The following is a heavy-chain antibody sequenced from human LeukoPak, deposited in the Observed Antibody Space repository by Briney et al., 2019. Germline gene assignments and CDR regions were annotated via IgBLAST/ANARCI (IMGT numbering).Heavy chain of an antibody. CDR1: GDSINSSNYY. J-gene: IGHJ6*03. CDR2: IYYSGST. V-gene: IGHV4-39*07. CDR3: ARAPTLQDYYYYMDV. Sequence: SETLSLTCTVSGDSINSSNYYWGWIRQPPGKGLEWIGSIYYSGSTSYNLSLKSRVTMSVDTSKNQFSLKLSSVTAADTAVYYCARAPTLQDYYYYMDVWGKGTTVTISS.